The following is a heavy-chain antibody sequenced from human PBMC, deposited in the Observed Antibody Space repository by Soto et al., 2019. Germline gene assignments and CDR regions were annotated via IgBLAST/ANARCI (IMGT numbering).Heavy chain of an antibody. J-gene: IGHJ4*02. V-gene: IGHV4-59*11. CDR2: TNVRGST. CDR1: GASIPNHY. Sequence: PSETLSLTCIVSGASIPNHYWTWIRQSPEKGLEWIGDTNVRGSTYYNPSLQSRVTISVDTTKNQFSLRLSSVTAADTAVYYCARGRGNGSSWFFYYFDYWGQGTLVTVS. D-gene: IGHD6-13*01. CDR3: ARGRGNGSSWFFYYFDY.